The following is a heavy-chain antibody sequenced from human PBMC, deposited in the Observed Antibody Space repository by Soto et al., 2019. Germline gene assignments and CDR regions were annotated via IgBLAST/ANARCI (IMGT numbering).Heavy chain of an antibody. CDR2: IYWDDDQ. J-gene: IGHJ4*02. V-gene: IGHV2-5*02. CDR1: GFSLSTSGVG. D-gene: IGHD4-17*01. Sequence: SGPTLVNPTQTLTLTCTFSGFSLSTSGVGVGWIRQPPGKALEWLTLIYWDDDQRYSPSLKSRITITKDTSKNQVVLTMTNMDPVDTATYYCAHRRNGDYVFDYWGQGTLVTVSS. CDR3: AHRRNGDYVFDY.